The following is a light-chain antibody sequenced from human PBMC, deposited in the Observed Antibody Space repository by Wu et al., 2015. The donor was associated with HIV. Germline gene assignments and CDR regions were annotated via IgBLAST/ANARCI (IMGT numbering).Light chain of an antibody. V-gene: IGKV3D-15*01. CDR1: QSVSSN. CDR2: GAS. CDR3: QQYNNWPPIT. Sequence: DIVLTQSPGTLSLSPGERATLSCRASQSVSSNYLAWYQQRLGQAPRLLIYGASTRATGIPDRFSGSGSGTEFTLTISSLQSEDFAVYYCQQYNNWPPITFGQGTRLEIK. J-gene: IGKJ5*01.